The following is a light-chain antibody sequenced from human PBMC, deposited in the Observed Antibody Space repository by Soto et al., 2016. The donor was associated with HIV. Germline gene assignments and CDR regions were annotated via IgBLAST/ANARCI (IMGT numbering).Light chain of an antibody. CDR1: NLRSYF. CDR2: GKN. V-gene: IGLV3-19*01. Sequence: SSELTQDPAVSVALGQTVKITCQGDNLRSYFASWYQQKPGQAPVLVIYGKNNRPSGIPDRFSGSSSGSTASLTITGAQAEDEADYYCNSRDSSGYHRVFGGGTKLTVL. CDR3: NSRDSSGYHRV. J-gene: IGLJ2*01.